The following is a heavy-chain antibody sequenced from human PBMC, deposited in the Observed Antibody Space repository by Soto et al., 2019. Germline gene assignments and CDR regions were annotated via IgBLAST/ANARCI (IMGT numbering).Heavy chain of an antibody. CDR1: GGTFSSYA. D-gene: IGHD3-9*01. CDR2: IIPIFGTA. Sequence: ASVKVSCKASGGTFSSYAISWVRQAPGQGLEWMGGIIPIFGTANHAQKFQGRVTITADESTSTAYMELSSLRSEDTAVYYCASATRLGLRDYDILTGLNYYYGMDVWGQGTTVTVSS. V-gene: IGHV1-69*13. CDR3: ASATRLGLRDYDILTGLNYYYGMDV. J-gene: IGHJ6*02.